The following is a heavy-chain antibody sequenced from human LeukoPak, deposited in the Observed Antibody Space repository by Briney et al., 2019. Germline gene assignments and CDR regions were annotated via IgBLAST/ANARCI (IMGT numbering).Heavy chain of an antibody. CDR2: IISNSGST. V-gene: IGHV3-23*01. Sequence: GRSLSLSCTPSGFTFSIHAMISGPHAPGRGVWCVSAIISNSGSTYHADPVKGRFTISRDNSKNTLYLQMNSVRGEDTAVYFCAKGSSSGWYSSYFDYWGQGTLVTVSS. CDR1: GFTFSIHA. D-gene: IGHD6-19*01. J-gene: IGHJ4*02. CDR3: AKGSSSGWYSSYFDY.